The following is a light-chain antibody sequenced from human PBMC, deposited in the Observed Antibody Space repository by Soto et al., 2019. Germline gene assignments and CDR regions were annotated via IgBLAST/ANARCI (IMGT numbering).Light chain of an antibody. V-gene: IGKV4-1*01. J-gene: IGKJ1*01. CDR1: QSALSRSNDKNF. Sequence: DIVMTQSPDSLAVSLGERATITCKSSQSALSRSNDKNFLTWYQQKPGPPPKLLIYWASTWDSGVPDRYSGSGYGTDFTLTISSLQSEDVAVYYCHQYFTAPWTFGQGTKVEIK. CDR3: HQYFTAPWT. CDR2: WAS.